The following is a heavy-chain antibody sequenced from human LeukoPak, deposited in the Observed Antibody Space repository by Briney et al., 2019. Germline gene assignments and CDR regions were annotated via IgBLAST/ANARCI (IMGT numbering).Heavy chain of an antibody. CDR1: GFTFSSYS. V-gene: IGHV3-66*01. CDR3: ARGAAVGV. D-gene: IGHD6-19*01. CDR2: IYSGGTT. Sequence: PGGSLRLSCAASGFTFSSYSMNWVRQAPGKGLEWVSVIYSGGTTYYADSVKGRFTISRDNSKNTLYLQMNSLRAEDTAVYYCARGAAVGVWGQGTLVTVSS. J-gene: IGHJ4*02.